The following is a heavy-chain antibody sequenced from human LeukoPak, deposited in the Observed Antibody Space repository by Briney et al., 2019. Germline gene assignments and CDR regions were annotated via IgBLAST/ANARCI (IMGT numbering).Heavy chain of an antibody. V-gene: IGHV3-21*01. Sequence: GGSLRLSCAASGFTFSGYSMNWVRRAPGKGLGWGSSISSSSSYLYLAGPVKDRFTTSRDHAKNSLYLQMNSLRAEETAVYYCARQKRGYYFDYWGQGTLVTVSS. J-gene: IGHJ4*02. CDR2: ISSSSSYL. CDR3: ARQKRGYYFDY. CDR1: GFTFSGYS.